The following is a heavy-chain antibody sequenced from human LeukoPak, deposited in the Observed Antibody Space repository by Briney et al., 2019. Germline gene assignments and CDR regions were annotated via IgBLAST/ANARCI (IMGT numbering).Heavy chain of an antibody. D-gene: IGHD3-10*01. Sequence: GGSLRLSCAASGFTFSSYGMHWVRQAPGKGLEWVAFIRYDGINKYYADSVKGRFTISRDNSKNTLCLQMNSLRAEDTAVYYCAKDLKAPFTMVRGLIIMGVKGIDYWGQGTLVTVSS. CDR3: AKDLKAPFTMVRGLIIMGVKGIDY. J-gene: IGHJ4*02. CDR1: GFTFSSYG. CDR2: IRYDGINK. V-gene: IGHV3-30*02.